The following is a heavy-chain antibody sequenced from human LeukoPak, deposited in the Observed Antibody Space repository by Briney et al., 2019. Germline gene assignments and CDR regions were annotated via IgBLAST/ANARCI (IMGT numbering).Heavy chain of an antibody. Sequence: GESLKISCKGSGYSFTSYWICWVRQMPGKGLELMGIIYPGDSDTRYSPSFQGQVTISADKSISTAYLQWSSLKASDTAMYYCARLSGSYYYYYYMDVWGKGTTVTVSS. CDR2: IYPGDSDT. CDR1: GYSFTSYW. J-gene: IGHJ6*03. D-gene: IGHD3-3*01. CDR3: ARLSGSYYYYYYMDV. V-gene: IGHV5-51*01.